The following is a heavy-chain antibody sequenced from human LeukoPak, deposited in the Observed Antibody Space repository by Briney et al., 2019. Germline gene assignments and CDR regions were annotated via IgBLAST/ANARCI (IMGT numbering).Heavy chain of an antibody. J-gene: IGHJ5*02. CDR1: GGSFSGYY. CDR3: ARVASVVTAADWFDP. V-gene: IGHV4-34*01. Sequence: SETLSLTCAVYGGSFSGYYWSWIRQPPGKGLEWIGEINHSGSTNYNPSLKSRVTISVDTPKNQFSLKLSSVTAADTAVYYCARVASVVTAADWFDPWGQGTLVTVSS. CDR2: INHSGST. D-gene: IGHD2-21*02.